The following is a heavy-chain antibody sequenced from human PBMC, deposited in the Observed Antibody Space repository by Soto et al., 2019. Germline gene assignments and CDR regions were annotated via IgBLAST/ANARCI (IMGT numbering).Heavy chain of an antibody. CDR1: GYTFISYG. V-gene: IGHV1-18*01. J-gene: IGHJ6*03. CDR2: VTAYNGHT. Sequence: QVQLVQSGGEVKKPGASVKVSCKASGYTFISYGISWVRQAPGQGLEWMGWVTAYNGHTSHAQQLQDRVTMTTDTSTSTAYMELRSLRSDATAVYYCATWRARGSHYDHYMAVWGKGTTVTVSS. D-gene: IGHD1-26*01. CDR3: ATWRARGSHYDHYMAV.